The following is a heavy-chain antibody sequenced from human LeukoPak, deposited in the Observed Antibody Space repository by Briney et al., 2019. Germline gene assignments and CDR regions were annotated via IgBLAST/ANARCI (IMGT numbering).Heavy chain of an antibody. J-gene: IGHJ4*02. CDR3: VGVKGTYFDY. CDR1: GFTFSSYW. V-gene: IGHV3-7*01. Sequence: GGSLRLSCAASGFTFSSYWMSWVRQASGKGLEWVANIKQAGSEKYYVDSVKGRFIISRDNAKNSLHLQMNTLRAEDTAVYYCVGVKGTYFDYWGQGSLVTVSS. D-gene: IGHD1-1*01. CDR2: IKQAGSEK.